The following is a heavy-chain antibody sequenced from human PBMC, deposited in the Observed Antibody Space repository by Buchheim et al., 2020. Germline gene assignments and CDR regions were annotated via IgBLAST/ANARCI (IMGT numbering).Heavy chain of an antibody. V-gene: IGHV3-30-3*01. J-gene: IGHJ6*02. Sequence: QVQLVESGGGVVQPGRSLRLSCAASGFTFSSYAMHWVRQAPGKGLEWVAVISYDGSNKYYADSVKGRFTISRDNSKNTLYLQMNSLRAEDTAVYYCASGVLRSLGGMDVWGQGTT. D-gene: IGHD3-3*01. CDR1: GFTFSSYA. CDR2: ISYDGSNK. CDR3: ASGVLRSLGGMDV.